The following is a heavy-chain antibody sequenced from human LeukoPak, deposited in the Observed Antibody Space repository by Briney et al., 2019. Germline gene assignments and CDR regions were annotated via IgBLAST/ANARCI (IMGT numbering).Heavy chain of an antibody. CDR1: GGSISSYY. CDR3: ARDGGVYSSSWYPLGDYYYYYMDV. J-gene: IGHJ6*03. V-gene: IGHV4-59*01. CDR2: IYYSGST. Sequence: SETLSLTCTVSGGSISSYYWSWIRQPPGKGLQWMGYIYYSGSTNYNPSLKSRVTISVDTSKNQFSLKLSSVTAADTAVYYCARDGGVYSSSWYPLGDYYYYYMDVWGKGTTVTVSS. D-gene: IGHD6-13*01.